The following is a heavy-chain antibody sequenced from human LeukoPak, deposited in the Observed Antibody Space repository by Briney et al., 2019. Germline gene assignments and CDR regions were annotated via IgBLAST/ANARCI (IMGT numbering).Heavy chain of an antibody. CDR2: INPSGGST. Sequence: ASVKVSCKASGYTFTGYYIHWVRQAPGQGLEWMGLINPSGGSTSYAQKFQGRVTITRNTSISTAYMELSSLRSEDTAVYYCAREYSSSWGNWFDPWGQGTLVTVSS. CDR1: GYTFTGYY. D-gene: IGHD6-13*01. V-gene: IGHV1-46*01. J-gene: IGHJ5*02. CDR3: AREYSSSWGNWFDP.